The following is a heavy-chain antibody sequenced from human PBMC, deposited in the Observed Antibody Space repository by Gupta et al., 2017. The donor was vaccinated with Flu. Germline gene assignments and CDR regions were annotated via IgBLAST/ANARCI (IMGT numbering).Heavy chain of an antibody. V-gene: IGHV3-21*01. Sequence: EVQLVESGGGLVKPGGSLRLSCAASGFTFSSYSMNWVRQAPGKGLEWVSSISSSSSYIYYADSVKGRFTISRDNAKNSLYLQMNSLRAEDTAVYYCARDMVRGVITLYYGMDVWGQGTTVTVSS. J-gene: IGHJ6*02. CDR1: GFTFSSYS. D-gene: IGHD3-10*01. CDR3: ARDMVRGVITLYYGMDV. CDR2: ISSSSSYI.